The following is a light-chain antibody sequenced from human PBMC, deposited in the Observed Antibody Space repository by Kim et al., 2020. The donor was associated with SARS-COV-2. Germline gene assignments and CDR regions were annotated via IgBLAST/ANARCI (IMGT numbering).Light chain of an antibody. CDR2: GKN. Sequence: SSELTQDPAVSEALGQTVRITCQGDSLRSYYASWYQQKPGQAPVLVIYGKNNRPSGIPDRFSGSSSGNTASLTITGAQAEDEADYYCNSRDSSGNHQVFG. CDR3: NSRDSSGNHQV. CDR1: SLRSYY. J-gene: IGLJ3*02. V-gene: IGLV3-19*01.